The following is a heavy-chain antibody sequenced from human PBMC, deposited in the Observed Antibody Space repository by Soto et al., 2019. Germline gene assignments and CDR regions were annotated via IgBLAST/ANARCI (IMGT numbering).Heavy chain of an antibody. CDR2: IYHSGST. CDR1: GVSMSSSDYY. D-gene: IGHD6-25*01. J-gene: IGHJ1*01. CDR3: ARRGGSRRERLGRLAY. V-gene: IGHV4-39*01. Sequence: PSETLSLTCTVSGVSMSSSDYYWGWIRQPPGKGLEWIASIYHSGSTYYDPSPKSRFTISVDTSENQFSLSLRSVTAADTAVYYWARRGGSRRERLGRLAYGGRGALFTVSS.